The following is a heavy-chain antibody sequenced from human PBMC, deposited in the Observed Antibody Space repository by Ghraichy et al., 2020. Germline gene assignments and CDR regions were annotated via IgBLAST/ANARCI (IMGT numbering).Heavy chain of an antibody. D-gene: IGHD3-3*02. CDR2: ISGSSDYP. CDR1: GFTFSDYY. J-gene: IGHJ6*02. Sequence: GGSLKLSCAASGFTFSDYYMSWIRQAPGKGLEWVSYISGSSDYPKYADSVKGRFTISRDNAKKSLYLQMNSLRAEDTAVYYCARHHLRHYYYYGMDVWGQGTTVTVSS. V-gene: IGHV3-11*06. CDR3: ARHHLRHYYYYGMDV.